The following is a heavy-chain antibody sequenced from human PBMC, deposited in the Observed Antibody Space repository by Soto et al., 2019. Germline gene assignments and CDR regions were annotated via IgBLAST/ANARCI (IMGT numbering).Heavy chain of an antibody. CDR2: VYYSGST. D-gene: IGHD3-10*01. V-gene: IGHV4-59*08. J-gene: IGHJ6*03. CDR3: ARLSPTPVRDYYYYMDV. CDR1: GGSIVNYY. Sequence: SETLSLTCTVSGGSIVNYYWSWIRQPPGKGLEYIGYVYYSGSTNYNPSLKSRVAISVDTSKNQFSLRLSSVIAADTAVYYCARLSPTPVRDYYYYMDVWGKGTTVTVSS.